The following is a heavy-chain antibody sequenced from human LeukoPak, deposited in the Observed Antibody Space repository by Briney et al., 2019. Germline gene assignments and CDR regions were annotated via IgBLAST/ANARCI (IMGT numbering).Heavy chain of an antibody. D-gene: IGHD2-8*01. CDR1: GFTFSSYW. J-gene: IGHJ4*02. CDR3: ARDLYVAPFY. V-gene: IGHV3-7*01. Sequence: PGGSLRVCCAASGFTFSSYWMSWVRQAPGKGLEWVANIKQDGSEKYYVDSVRGRFTISRDNAKNSLYLQMNSLRAEDTAVYYCARDLYVAPFYWGQGTLVTVSS. CDR2: IKQDGSEK.